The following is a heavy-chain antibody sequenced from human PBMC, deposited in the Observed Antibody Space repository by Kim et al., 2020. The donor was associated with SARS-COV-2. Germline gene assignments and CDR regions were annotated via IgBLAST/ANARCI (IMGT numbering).Heavy chain of an antibody. CDR3: AKPGYSSGWYGRADFDY. Sequence: KGRFTTSRDNSKSKLYLQMTSLRAEDTAVYYCAKPGYSSGWYGRADFDYWGQGTLVTVSS. V-gene: IGHV3-30*02. J-gene: IGHJ4*02. D-gene: IGHD6-19*01.